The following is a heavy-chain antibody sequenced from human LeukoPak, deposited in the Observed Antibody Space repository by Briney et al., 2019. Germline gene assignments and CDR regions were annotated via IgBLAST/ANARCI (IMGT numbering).Heavy chain of an antibody. J-gene: IGHJ4*02. CDR3: TRDLGYSTSSATPLDY. V-gene: IGHV1-18*01. CDR2: VSAYNGKT. D-gene: IGHD6-6*01. CDR1: GYTFTSYG. Sequence: ASVKVSCKASGYTFTSYGISWVRQAPGQGLEWMGWVSAYNGKTNYAQNLQGRVTMTTDTSTSTAYMEPRSLRSDDTAIFYCTRDLGYSTSSATPLDYWGQGTLVTVSS.